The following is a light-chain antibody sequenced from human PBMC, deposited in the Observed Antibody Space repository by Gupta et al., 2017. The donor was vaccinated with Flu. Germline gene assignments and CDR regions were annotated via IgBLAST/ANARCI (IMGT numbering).Light chain of an antibody. CDR1: NIGSKS. J-gene: IGLJ2*01. CDR3: QVWDSSSDHVV. Sequence: SYVLTQPPSVSVAPGQTARITCGGNNIGSKSVHWYQQKPGQAPVVVVYGDSVRPSGIPERFSGSNSGNTATLTTSRVEAGDEADYYCQVWDSSSDHVVFGGGIKLTVL. CDR2: GDS. V-gene: IGLV3-21*02.